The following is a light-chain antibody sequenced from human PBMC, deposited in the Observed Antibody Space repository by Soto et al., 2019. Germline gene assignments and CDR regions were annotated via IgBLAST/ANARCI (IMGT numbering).Light chain of an antibody. CDR2: GAS. V-gene: IGKV3-15*01. Sequence: EIVMTQSSATLSVSPGERATLSCRASQSVSTNLAWYQQKPGQAPRLLIYGASARATGVPATISGSGSGTEFTLTFSSLQSEDFAIYYCQQYDNWPDTFGQGTKLEIK. J-gene: IGKJ2*01. CDR1: QSVSTN. CDR3: QQYDNWPDT.